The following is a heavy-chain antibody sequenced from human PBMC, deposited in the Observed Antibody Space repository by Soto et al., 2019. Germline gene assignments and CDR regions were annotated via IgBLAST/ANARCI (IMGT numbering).Heavy chain of an antibody. J-gene: IGHJ5*02. CDR1: GYTFTGYY. CDR2: INPNSGGT. V-gene: IGHV1-2*04. CDR3: ARDGCSGGSCYLLGFDP. Sequence: ASVKVSCKASGYTFTGYYMHWVRQAPGQGLEWMGWINPNSGGTNYAQKFQGWVNKNKDTSNSTNYMELSRLRSEDTAVYYCARDGCSGGSCYLLGFDPWGQGTLVTVSS. D-gene: IGHD2-15*01.